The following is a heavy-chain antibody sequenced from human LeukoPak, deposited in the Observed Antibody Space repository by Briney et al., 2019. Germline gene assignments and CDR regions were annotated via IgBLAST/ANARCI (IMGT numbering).Heavy chain of an antibody. V-gene: IGHV1-18*01. CDR1: DNTFSGKA. CDR2: ISPYSGKT. CDR3: AREEWCSGGGCYLNAFDI. Sequence: ASVKVSCKASDNTFSGKAIIWVRQAPGQGLEWMAYISPYSGKTKYVQKSQGRVTVTTDTTTSTSYLELRSLTSDDTAVYYCAREEWCSGGGCYLNAFDIWGQGTMVTVSS. J-gene: IGHJ3*02. D-gene: IGHD2-15*01.